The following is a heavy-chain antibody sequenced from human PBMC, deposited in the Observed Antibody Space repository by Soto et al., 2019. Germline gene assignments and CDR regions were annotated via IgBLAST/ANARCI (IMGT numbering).Heavy chain of an antibody. CDR1: GYTLTELS. CDR2: FDPEDGET. J-gene: IGHJ5*02. D-gene: IGHD3-16*01. V-gene: IGHV1-24*01. CDR3: ATPMIKRNRYWFDP. Sequence: ASVKVSCKVSGYTLTELSMHWVRQAPGKGLEWMGGFDPEDGETIYAQKFQGRVTMTEDTSTDTAYMELSSLRSEDTAVYYCATPMIKRNRYWFDPWGQGALVTVSS.